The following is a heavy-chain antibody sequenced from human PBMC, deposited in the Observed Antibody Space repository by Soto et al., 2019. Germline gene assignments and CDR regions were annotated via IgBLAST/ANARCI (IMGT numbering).Heavy chain of an antibody. J-gene: IGHJ4*02. CDR2: ISYSGTA. CDR1: GGSVSSGPYH. CDR3: MRSHGAY. Sequence: GLVKTSETLSLTCTVSGGSVSSGPYHWNWVRQPPGKGLEWIGHISYSGTANYNPSLRGRVTMATDTSMNQFSLRLTSVTAADTAVYYCMRSHGAYWGQGALVAVSP. D-gene: IGHD2-8*01. V-gene: IGHV4-61*01.